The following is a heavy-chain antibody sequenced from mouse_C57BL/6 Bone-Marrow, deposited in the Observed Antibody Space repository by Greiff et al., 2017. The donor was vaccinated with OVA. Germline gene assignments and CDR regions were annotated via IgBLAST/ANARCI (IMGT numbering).Heavy chain of an antibody. V-gene: IGHV1-5*01. J-gene: IGHJ1*03. CDR3: TRWAKTEYCDV. D-gene: IGHD3-1*01. CDR1: GFTFTSYW. Sequence: EVQRVESGTVLARPGASVKMSCKTSGFTFTSYWMHWVKQRPGQGLEWIGAICPGNSDTSYNQKFKGKAKLTAVTSARTAYMELSSLTNEDTAVYYCTRWAKTEYCDVWGTGTTVTVSS. CDR2: ICPGNSDT.